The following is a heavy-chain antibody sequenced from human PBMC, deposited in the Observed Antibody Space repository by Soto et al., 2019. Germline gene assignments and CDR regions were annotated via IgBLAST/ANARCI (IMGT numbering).Heavy chain of an antibody. J-gene: IGHJ3*02. CDR2: INHSGST. CDR3: ASIDAFDI. V-gene: IGHV4-34*01. Sequence: PSETLSLTCTFSVGSINTYYWSWIRQPPGKGLEWIGEINHSGSTNYNPSLKSRVTISVDTSKNQFSLKLSSVTAADTAVYYCASIDAFDIWGQGTMVTVSS. CDR1: VGSINTYY.